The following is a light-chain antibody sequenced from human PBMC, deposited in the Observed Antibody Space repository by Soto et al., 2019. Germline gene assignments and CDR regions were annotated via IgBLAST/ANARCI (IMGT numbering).Light chain of an antibody. J-gene: IGLJ2*01. CDR2: LNSDGSH. CDR3: QTLGTAVV. Sequence: QLVLTQSPSASASLGASVKLTCTLSSGHSSYAIAWHQQQPEKGPRYLMKLNSDGSHSKGDGIPDRFSGSSSGAERYLTISSLQSEDEADYYCQTLGTAVVFGGGTKLTVI. CDR1: SGHSSYA. V-gene: IGLV4-69*01.